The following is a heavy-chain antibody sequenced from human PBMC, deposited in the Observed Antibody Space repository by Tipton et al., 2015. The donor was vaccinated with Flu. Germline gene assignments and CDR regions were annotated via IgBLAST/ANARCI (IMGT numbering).Heavy chain of an antibody. CDR3: AREASIVVVPAALDP. J-gene: IGHJ5*02. V-gene: IGHV3-48*01. Sequence: GSLRLSCAASGFTFSSYSMNWVRQAPGKGLEWVSYISSSSSTIYYADSVKGRFTISRDNAKNSLYLQMNSLRAEDTAVYYCAREASIVVVPAALDPWGQGTLVTVSS. CDR1: GFTFSSYS. D-gene: IGHD2-2*01. CDR2: ISSSSSTI.